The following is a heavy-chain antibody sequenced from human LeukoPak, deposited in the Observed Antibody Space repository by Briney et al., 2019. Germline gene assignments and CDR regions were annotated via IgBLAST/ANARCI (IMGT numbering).Heavy chain of an antibody. Sequence: PGGSLRLSCAASGFTFSSYWMSWVRQAPGKGLEWVANIKQDGSEKYYVDSVKGRFTISRDNAKNSLYLQMNSLRAEDTAVYYCARDEGRYCSGGSCYGDVWGQGTTVTVSS. J-gene: IGHJ6*02. CDR2: IKQDGSEK. CDR1: GFTFSSYW. CDR3: ARDEGRYCSGGSCYGDV. V-gene: IGHV3-7*01. D-gene: IGHD2-15*01.